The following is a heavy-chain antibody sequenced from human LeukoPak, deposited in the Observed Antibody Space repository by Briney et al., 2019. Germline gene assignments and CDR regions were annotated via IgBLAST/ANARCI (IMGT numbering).Heavy chain of an antibody. V-gene: IGHV3-23*01. CDR1: GFTFSSYA. D-gene: IGHD6-13*01. Sequence: GGSLRLSCAASGFTFSSYAMSWVRQAPGKGLEWVSAISGSGGSTYYADSVKGRFTISRDNSKKTLYLQMNSLRVEDTAVYYCARHEASSSWPTNWFDPWGQGTLVTVSS. J-gene: IGHJ5*02. CDR3: ARHEASSSWPTNWFDP. CDR2: ISGSGGST.